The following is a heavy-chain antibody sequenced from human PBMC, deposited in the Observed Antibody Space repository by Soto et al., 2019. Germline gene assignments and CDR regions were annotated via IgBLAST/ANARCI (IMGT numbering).Heavy chain of an antibody. V-gene: IGHV4-34*01. D-gene: IGHD3-9*01. CDR3: ARGRGSRYYDILTGYVY. Sequence: PSETLSLTCAVYGGSFSGYYWSWIRQPPGKGLEWIGEINHSGSTNYNPSLKSRVTISVDTSKNQFSLKLSSVTAADTAVYYCARGRGSRYYDILTGYVYWGQGTLVTVSS. CDR2: INHSGST. J-gene: IGHJ4*02. CDR1: GGSFSGYY.